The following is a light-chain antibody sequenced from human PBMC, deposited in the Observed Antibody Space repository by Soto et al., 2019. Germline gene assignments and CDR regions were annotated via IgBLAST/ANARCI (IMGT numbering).Light chain of an antibody. V-gene: IGKV1-39*01. CDR3: QQSYSFPYT. CDR1: QTISNY. Sequence: DIPMTLSPSSLSASVGDRVTITCRPSQTISNYLSWYQQKPGKAPKFLIYAASTLQNGVPSRFSGRTSGADFTLTINGLQPEDFATYYCQQSYSFPYTFGQGTNLEI. CDR2: AAS. J-gene: IGKJ2*01.